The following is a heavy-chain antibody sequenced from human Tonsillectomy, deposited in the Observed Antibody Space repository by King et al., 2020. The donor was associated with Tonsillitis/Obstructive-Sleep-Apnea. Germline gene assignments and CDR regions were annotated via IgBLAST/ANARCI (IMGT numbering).Heavy chain of an antibody. J-gene: IGHJ6*03. D-gene: IGHD6-19*01. V-gene: IGHV3-49*05. CDR1: GFTFGDYA. CDR3: TTDREYRSRWYVLNNYYYYYYMDV. CDR2: IRSKAYGGTT. Sequence: VQLVESGGGLVKPGRSLRLSCTASGFTFGDYAMSWFRQAPGKGLEWVGFIRSKAYGGTTEYAASVKGRFTISRDDSKSIAYLQMNSLKTEDTAVYYCTTDREYRSRWYVLNNYYYYYYMDVWGKGTTVTVSS.